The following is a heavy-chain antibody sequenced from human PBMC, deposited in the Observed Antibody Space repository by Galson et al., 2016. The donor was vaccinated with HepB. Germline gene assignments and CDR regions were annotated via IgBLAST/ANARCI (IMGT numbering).Heavy chain of an antibody. CDR3: AVGAMAT. D-gene: IGHD1-26*01. Sequence: CKVSGYSLTEVSMYWVRQAPGKGLEWMGGFEPEDGETIYAQKFQGRVTVTEDASTDTAYMELSSLRSDDTAVYYCAVGAMATWGQGTLVTVSS. CDR1: GYSLTEVS. V-gene: IGHV1-24*01. J-gene: IGHJ5*02. CDR2: FEPEDGET.